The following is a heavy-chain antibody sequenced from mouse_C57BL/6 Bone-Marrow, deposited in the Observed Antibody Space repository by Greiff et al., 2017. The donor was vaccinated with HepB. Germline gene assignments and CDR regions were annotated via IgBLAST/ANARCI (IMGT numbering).Heavy chain of an antibody. CDR3: ARNYYYGSSYAMDY. Sequence: VMLVESGPGLVQPSQRLSITCTVSGFSLTSYGVHWVRQSPGKGLEWLGVIWSGGSTDYNAAFISRLSISKDNSKSQVFFKMNSLQADDTAIYYCARNYYYGSSYAMDYWGQGTSVTVSS. D-gene: IGHD1-1*01. CDR2: IWSGGST. CDR1: GFSLTSYG. J-gene: IGHJ4*01. V-gene: IGHV2-2*01.